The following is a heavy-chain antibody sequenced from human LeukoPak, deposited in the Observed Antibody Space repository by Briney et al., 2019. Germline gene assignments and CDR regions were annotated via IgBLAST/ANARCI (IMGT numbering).Heavy chain of an antibody. CDR2: ISAYNGNT. CDR1: GYTFTSYG. Sequence: GASVKVSCKASGYTFTSYGISWVRQAPGQGLERMGWISAYNGNTNYAQKLQGRVTMSTDTSTSTAYMELRSLRSDDTAVYYCARVGGAKSCSGGSCYFPHFDYWGQGTLVTVSS. CDR3: ARVGGAKSCSGGSCYFPHFDY. J-gene: IGHJ4*02. V-gene: IGHV1-18*04. D-gene: IGHD2-15*01.